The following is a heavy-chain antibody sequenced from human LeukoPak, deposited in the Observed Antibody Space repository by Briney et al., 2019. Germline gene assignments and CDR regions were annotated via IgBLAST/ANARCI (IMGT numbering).Heavy chain of an antibody. CDR1: GGSINSYY. CDR2: INHSGST. Sequence: SETLSLTCTVSGGSINSYYWSWIRQPPGKGLEWIGEINHSGSTNYNPSLKSRVTISVDTSKNQFSLKLSSVTAADTAVYYCARHYSGYDSFSALDYWGQGTLVTVSS. J-gene: IGHJ4*02. V-gene: IGHV4-34*01. CDR3: ARHYSGYDSFSALDY. D-gene: IGHD5-12*01.